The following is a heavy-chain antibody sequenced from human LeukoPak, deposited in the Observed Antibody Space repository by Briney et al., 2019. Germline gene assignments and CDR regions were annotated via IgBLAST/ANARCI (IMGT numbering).Heavy chain of an antibody. CDR2: IWYDGSNK. D-gene: IGHD3-10*01. CDR3: ARGYGSGSYPPYYYYGMDV. Sequence: GGSLRLSCAASGFTFSSYGMHWVRQAPGKGLEGVAVIWYDGSNKYYADSVKGRFTISRDNSKNTLYLQMNSLRAEDTAVYYCARGYGSGSYPPYYYYGMDVWGQGTTVTVSS. V-gene: IGHV3-33*01. CDR1: GFTFSSYG. J-gene: IGHJ6*02.